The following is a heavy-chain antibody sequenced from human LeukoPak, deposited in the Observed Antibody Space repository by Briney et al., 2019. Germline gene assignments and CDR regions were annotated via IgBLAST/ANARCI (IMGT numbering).Heavy chain of an antibody. V-gene: IGHV3-13*01. Sequence: GGSLRLSCAASGFTFSSYDMHWVRQATGKGLEWVSAIGTAGDTYYPGSVKGRFTISRENAKNSLYLQMNSLRAGDTAVYYCARGKYSSSWYRYYYYYGMDVWGQGTTVTVSS. J-gene: IGHJ6*02. D-gene: IGHD6-13*01. CDR1: GFTFSSYD. CDR3: ARGKYSSSWYRYYYYYGMDV. CDR2: IGTAGDT.